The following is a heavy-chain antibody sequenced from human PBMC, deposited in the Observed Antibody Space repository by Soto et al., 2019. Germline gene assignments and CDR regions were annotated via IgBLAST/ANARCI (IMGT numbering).Heavy chain of an antibody. J-gene: IGHJ4*02. CDR3: AKDRYQLVSTVGYYFDY. CDR2: VSDDGNKK. V-gene: IGHV3-30*18. D-gene: IGHD6-13*01. Sequence: PGGSLRLSCAASGLTFTNYGFHWVRQAPGKGLEWVAIVSDDGNKKNCGDSVKGRFTISRDNSKSTLYLQMNSLRVEDTAVYYCAKDRYQLVSTVGYYFDYWGQGTLVTVSS. CDR1: GLTFTNYG.